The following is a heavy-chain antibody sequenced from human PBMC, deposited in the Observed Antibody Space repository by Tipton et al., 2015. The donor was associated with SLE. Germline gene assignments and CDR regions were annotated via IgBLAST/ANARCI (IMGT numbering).Heavy chain of an antibody. CDR2: ISYSGST. CDR1: GGSISSDDYY. D-gene: IGHD3-16*01. J-gene: IGHJ4*02. CDR3: ARDQVGVGDFDY. Sequence: LSLTCTVSGGSISSDDYYWTWIRHHPGKGLEWIGHISYSGSTSYNPSLKRRLSMSVDTSKNQLSLKLISVTAADTAVYYCARDQVGVGDFDYWGQGALVTVSS. V-gene: IGHV4-31*03.